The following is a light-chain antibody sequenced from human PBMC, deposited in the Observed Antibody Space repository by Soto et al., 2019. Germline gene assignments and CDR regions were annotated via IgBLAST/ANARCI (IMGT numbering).Light chain of an antibody. CDR3: QQYSSLPQKFT. CDR2: VAS. CDR1: QSISSSY. Sequence: EIVLTQSPGTLSLSPGERATLSCRASQSISSSYLAWYQQRPGQAPRLLIFVASYRATGLPDRFSGSGSGTDFTLTISRLEPEDFAVYSCQQYSSLPQKFTFGPGTKVDSK. V-gene: IGKV3-20*01. J-gene: IGKJ3*01.